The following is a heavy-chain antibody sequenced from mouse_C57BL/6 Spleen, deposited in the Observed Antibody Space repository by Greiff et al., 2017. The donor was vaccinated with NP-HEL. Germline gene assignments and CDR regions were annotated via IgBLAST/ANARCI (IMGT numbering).Heavy chain of an antibody. CDR2: ISSGGSYT. Sequence: EVKLLESGGDLVKPGGSLKLSCAASGFTFSSYGMSWVRQTPDKRLEWVATISSGGSYTYYPDSVKGRFTISRDNAKNTLYLQMSSLKSEDTAMYYCARQSTYSHFDYWGQGTTLTVSS. V-gene: IGHV5-6*01. J-gene: IGHJ2*01. D-gene: IGHD5-1*01. CDR3: ARQSTYSHFDY. CDR1: GFTFSSYG.